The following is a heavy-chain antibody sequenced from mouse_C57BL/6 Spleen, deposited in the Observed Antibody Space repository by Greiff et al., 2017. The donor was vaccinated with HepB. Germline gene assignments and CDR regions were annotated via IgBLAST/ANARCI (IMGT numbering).Heavy chain of an antibody. V-gene: IGHV5-17*01. D-gene: IGHD3-3*01. CDR1: GFTFSDYG. J-gene: IGHJ2*01. CDR2: ISSGSSTI. Sequence: EVNLVESGGGLVKPGGSLKLSCAASGFTFSDYGMHWVRQAPEKGLEWVAYISSGSSTIYYADTVKGRFTISRDNAQNTLFLQMTSLRAEDTAMYYCARGGPPDYWGQGTTLTVSS. CDR3: ARGGPPDY.